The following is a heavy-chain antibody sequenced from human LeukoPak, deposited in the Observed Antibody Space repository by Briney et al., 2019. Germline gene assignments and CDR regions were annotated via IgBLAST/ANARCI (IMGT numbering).Heavy chain of an antibody. CDR2: IIPIFGTA. J-gene: IGHJ2*01. Sequence: ASVKVSCKASGGTFSSYAISWVRQAPGQGLEWMGGIIPIFGTANYAQKFQGRVTITADESTSTAYMELSSLGSEDTAVYYCARDRGDHGWYFDLWGRGTLVTVSS. CDR1: GGTFSSYA. D-gene: IGHD7-27*01. CDR3: ARDRGDHGWYFDL. V-gene: IGHV1-69*13.